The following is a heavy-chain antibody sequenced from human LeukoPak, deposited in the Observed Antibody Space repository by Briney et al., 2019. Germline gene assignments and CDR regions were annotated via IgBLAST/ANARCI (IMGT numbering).Heavy chain of an antibody. CDR1: DASFNTHY. CDR3: ARDPTTVTKGFDI. CDR2: ISYGGST. J-gene: IGHJ3*02. D-gene: IGHD4-17*01. V-gene: IGHV4-59*11. Sequence: SETLSLTCTVSDASFNTHYWTWIRQPLGKGLEWIGYISYGGSTNYNPSLKSRVTISVDTSKNQFFLRLTSLTAADTAVYYCARDPTTVTKGFDIWGQGTMVTVSS.